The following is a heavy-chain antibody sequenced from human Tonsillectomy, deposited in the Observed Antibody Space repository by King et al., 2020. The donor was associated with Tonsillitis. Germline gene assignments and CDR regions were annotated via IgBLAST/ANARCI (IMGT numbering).Heavy chain of an antibody. CDR2: INPNNGGT. CDR1: GYTFTGYY. D-gene: IGHD1-26*01. V-gene: IGHV1-2*02. CDR3: ATAGYSGTYLPFDY. J-gene: IGHJ4*02. Sequence: QLVQSGAEVKEPGASVTVSCKASGYTFTGYYLHWVRQAPGQGLEWIGWINPNNGGTNYAQKFKGRVTMTRDTSISTAYMELSSLRSDDTAVYYCATAGYSGTYLPFDYWGQGTLVTVSS.